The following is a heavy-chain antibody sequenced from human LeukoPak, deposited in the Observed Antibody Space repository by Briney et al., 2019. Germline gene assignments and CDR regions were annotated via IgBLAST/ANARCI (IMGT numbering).Heavy chain of an antibody. Sequence: GGPLRLSCAASGFTFSSYAMSWVRQAPGKGLEWVSAISGSGGDTYHADSVKGRFTISRDNSKNTLYVQLNTLRAEDTAVYYCAKYRGDNFGAYDYWGQGTLVTVSS. J-gene: IGHJ4*02. D-gene: IGHD4-23*01. CDR1: GFTFSSYA. CDR2: ISGSGGDT. CDR3: AKYRGDNFGAYDY. V-gene: IGHV3-23*01.